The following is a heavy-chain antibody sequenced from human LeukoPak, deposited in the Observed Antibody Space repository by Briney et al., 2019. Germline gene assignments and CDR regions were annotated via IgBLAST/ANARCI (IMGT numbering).Heavy chain of an antibody. D-gene: IGHD1-26*01. J-gene: IGHJ4*02. CDR2: IIPIFGTA. CDR1: GGTFSSYA. CDR3: ARDDSGSYWGGYYFDY. V-gene: IGHV1-69*05. Sequence: GASVKVSCKASGGTFSSYAISWVRQAPGQGLEWMGGIIPIFGTANYAQKFQGRVTITTDESTSTAYMELSSLRSEDTAVYYCARDDSGSYWGGYYFDYWGQGTLVTVSS.